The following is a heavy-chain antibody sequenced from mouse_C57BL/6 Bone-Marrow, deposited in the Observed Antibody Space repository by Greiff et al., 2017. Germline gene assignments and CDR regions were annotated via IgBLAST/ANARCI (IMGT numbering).Heavy chain of an antibody. D-gene: IGHD3-3*01. CDR2: IDPSDSYT. V-gene: IGHV1-50*01. CDR3: ARDGTWFAY. CDR1: GYTFTSYW. Sequence: VQLQQPGAELVKPGASVKLSCKASGYTFTSYWMQWVKQRPGQGLECIGEIDPSDSYTNYNQKFKGKSTLTVDTSSSTAYMQLSSLTSEDSAVYYCARDGTWFAYWGQGTLVTVSA. J-gene: IGHJ3*01.